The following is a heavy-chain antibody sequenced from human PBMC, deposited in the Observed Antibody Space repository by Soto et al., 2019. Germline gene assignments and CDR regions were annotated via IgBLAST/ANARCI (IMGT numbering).Heavy chain of an antibody. J-gene: IGHJ6*02. V-gene: IGHV3-23*01. CDR2: ISGSGGST. CDR1: GDSFSGFS. D-gene: IGHD1-26*01. Sequence: AGTLCLTCAAYGDSFSGFSMSWVRQAPGKGLEWVSAISGSGGSTYYADSVKGRFTISRDNSKNTLYLQMNSLRADYTAGYYCAPLGVSGPGTTGT. CDR3: APLGV.